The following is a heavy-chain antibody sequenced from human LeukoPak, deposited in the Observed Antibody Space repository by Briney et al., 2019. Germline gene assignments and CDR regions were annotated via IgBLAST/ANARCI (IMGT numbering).Heavy chain of an antibody. V-gene: IGHV4-34*01. J-gene: IGHJ4*02. Sequence: SETLSLTCTVYGGSFSGYYWSWIRQPPGKGLEWIGEINHSGSTNYNPSLKSRVTISVDTSKNQFSLKLSSVTAADTAVYYCATAPRRIAAAGNYFDYWGQGTLVTVSS. D-gene: IGHD6-13*01. CDR3: ATAPRRIAAAGNYFDY. CDR1: GGSFSGYY. CDR2: INHSGST.